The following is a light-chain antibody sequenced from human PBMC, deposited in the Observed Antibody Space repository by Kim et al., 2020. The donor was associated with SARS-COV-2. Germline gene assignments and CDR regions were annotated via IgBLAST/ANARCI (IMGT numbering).Light chain of an antibody. CDR3: QQRVKWPLT. J-gene: IGKJ1*01. Sequence: EIVLTQSPATLSLSPGERATLSCRASQSVSSSLAWYQQKPGQAPRLLIYDASNRATGIPARFSGSGSGTDFALTISSLEPEDFAVYYCQQRVKWPLTFGQGTKVDIK. CDR2: DAS. CDR1: QSVSSS. V-gene: IGKV3-11*01.